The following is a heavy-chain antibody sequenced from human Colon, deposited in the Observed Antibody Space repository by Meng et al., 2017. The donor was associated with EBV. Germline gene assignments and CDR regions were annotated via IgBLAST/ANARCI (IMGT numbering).Heavy chain of an antibody. D-gene: IGHD5-18*01. J-gene: IGHJ4*02. CDR1: GGSISSVYW. Sequence: QWYRQEWGPGLVKPSQTLSLTCAVSGGSISSVYWWTWVRQSPGKGLEWIGEIYHSGSTNYNPSLKSRVTISVDKSKNQFSLKLTSVTAADTAVYYCARGGYYSFDYWGQRTLVTVSS. V-gene: IGHV4-4*02. CDR3: ARGGYYSFDY. CDR2: IYHSGST.